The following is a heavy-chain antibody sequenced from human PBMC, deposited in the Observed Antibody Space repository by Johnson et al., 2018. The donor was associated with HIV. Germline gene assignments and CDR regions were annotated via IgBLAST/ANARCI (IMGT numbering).Heavy chain of an antibody. CDR3: AKDRGQFGDGVPDAFDI. D-gene: IGHD3-10*01. Sequence: VQLVESGGGLVQPGGSLRLSCAASGFTFDDYGMSWVRQAPGKGLEWVSGITWNGGSTYYADSVKGRFTISRDNSKNTLYLQMNSLRAEDTAVYYCAKDRGQFGDGVPDAFDIWGQGTMVTVSS. J-gene: IGHJ3*02. CDR2: ITWNGGST. V-gene: IGHV3-23*04. CDR1: GFTFDDYG.